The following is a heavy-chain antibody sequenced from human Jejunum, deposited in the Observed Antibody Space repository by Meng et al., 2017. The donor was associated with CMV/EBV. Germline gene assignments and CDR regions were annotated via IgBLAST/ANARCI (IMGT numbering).Heavy chain of an antibody. J-gene: IGHJ3*02. CDR1: RLTFRCAW. V-gene: IGHV3-7*01. D-gene: IGHD2-15*01. CDR3: AKDSYSKGDI. CDR2: IKQDGSVN. Sequence: SRLTFRCAWMSWVRQGPGKGLEWVANIKQDGSVNYCGDSVKGRFTISRDNAKNSLYLQMTSLRAEDTAVYYCAKDSYSKGDIWGQGTGVTVSS.